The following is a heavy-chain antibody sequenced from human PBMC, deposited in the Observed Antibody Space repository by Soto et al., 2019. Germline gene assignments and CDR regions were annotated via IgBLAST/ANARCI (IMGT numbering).Heavy chain of an antibody. Sequence: EASVKVSCKASGYTFTSYAMHWVRQAPGQRLEWMGWINAGNGNTKYSQKFQGRVTITRDTSASTAYMELSSLRSEDTAVYYCARMDPEITMVRGVMGFDPWGQGTLVTVSS. CDR1: GYTFTSYA. CDR2: INAGNGNT. J-gene: IGHJ5*02. CDR3: ARMDPEITMVRGVMGFDP. V-gene: IGHV1-3*01. D-gene: IGHD3-10*01.